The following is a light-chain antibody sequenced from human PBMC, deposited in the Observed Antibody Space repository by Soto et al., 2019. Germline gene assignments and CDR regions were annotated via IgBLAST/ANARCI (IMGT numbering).Light chain of an antibody. CDR1: QGISSA. CDR3: QQFNSYPRT. Sequence: AIQLTQSPSSLSASVGHRVTITCRASQGISSALAWYQQKPGKAPKLLIYDASSLESGVPSRFSGSGSGTDFTLTISSLQPEDFGTYYCQQFNSYPRTFGQGTKVEIK. CDR2: DAS. J-gene: IGKJ1*01. V-gene: IGKV1-13*02.